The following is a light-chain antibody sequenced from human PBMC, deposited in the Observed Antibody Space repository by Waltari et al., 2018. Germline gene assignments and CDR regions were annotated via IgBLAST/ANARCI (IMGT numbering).Light chain of an antibody. CDR3: SSYTSSSNLV. V-gene: IGLV2-14*03. Sequence: QSPLTQLASLSWSPGQSIPISCTGTNSDVGGYNYVSWYQQHPVKAPKLMIYHDSNRPSGVSKRFSGSKSGNTASLTISGLQAEDEADYYCSSYTSSSNLVFGGGTKLTVL. CDR2: HDS. J-gene: IGLJ2*01. CDR1: NSDVGGYNY.